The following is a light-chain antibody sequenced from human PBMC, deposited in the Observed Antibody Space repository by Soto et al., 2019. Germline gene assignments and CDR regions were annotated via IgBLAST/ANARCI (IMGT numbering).Light chain of an antibody. CDR3: QRYGSSPIT. Sequence: EIVLTQSPGTLSLSPGERATLSCRASQSVSSSYLAWYQQKPGQAPRLLIYGASTRATGIPDRFSGSGSGTAFTLTISRLGPEDFAVYYCQRYGSSPITFGQGTRLEI. V-gene: IGKV3-20*01. J-gene: IGKJ5*01. CDR1: QSVSSSY. CDR2: GAS.